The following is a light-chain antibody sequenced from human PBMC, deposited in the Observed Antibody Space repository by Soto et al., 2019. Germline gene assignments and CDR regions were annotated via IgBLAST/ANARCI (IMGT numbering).Light chain of an antibody. J-gene: IGLJ1*01. Sequence: QSVLTQPASVSGSPGQSITISCTGTSSDVGGYNYVSWYQQHPGKAPKLMIYEVSNRPSGVSNRFSGSKSGNKASLTISGLQAEDEADYYCSSYTSSRTPVFGTGNKVTVL. CDR1: SSDVGGYNY. CDR3: SSYTSSRTPV. V-gene: IGLV2-14*01. CDR2: EVS.